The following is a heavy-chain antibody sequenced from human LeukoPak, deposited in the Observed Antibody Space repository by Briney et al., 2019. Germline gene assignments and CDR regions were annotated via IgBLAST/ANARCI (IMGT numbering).Heavy chain of an antibody. J-gene: IGHJ4*02. Sequence: GGSLLLSCSASAFTFISYAMVWVRRAAGEGLALVSPFRRSGDYTYYPAPVKGRLTISRDNSKNTLYLQMNSLRAEDTAVYYCAKSRGVVGATTSFDYWGQGSLVTVSS. CDR2: FRRSGDYT. CDR1: AFTFISYA. CDR3: AKSRGVVGATTSFDY. D-gene: IGHD1-26*01. V-gene: IGHV3-23*01.